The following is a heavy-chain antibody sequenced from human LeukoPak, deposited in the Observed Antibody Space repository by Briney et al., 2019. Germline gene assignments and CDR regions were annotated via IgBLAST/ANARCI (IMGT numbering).Heavy chain of an antibody. CDR1: GFTFSSYA. V-gene: IGHV3-23*01. CDR2: IRGCGGST. CDR3: ATYKWDCSGGSCYALGFDP. J-gene: IGHJ5*02. D-gene: IGHD2-15*01. Sequence: GGSLRLSCAASGFTFSSYAMSWVRQAPGKGLEWVSAIRGCGGSTYYADSVKGRFTISRDNSKNTLYLQMNSLRAEDTAVYYCATYKWDCSGGSCYALGFDPWGQGTLVSGSS.